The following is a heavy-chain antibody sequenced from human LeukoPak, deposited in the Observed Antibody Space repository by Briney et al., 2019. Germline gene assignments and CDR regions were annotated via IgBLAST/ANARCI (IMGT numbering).Heavy chain of an antibody. Sequence: SETLSLTCTVSGGSISSYYWSWIRQPPGKGLEWIGYIYYSGSTNYNPSLKSRVTISVDTSKNQFSLKLSSVTAADTAVYYCARTHPSRYYYDSSGYYSDHFDYWGQGTLVTVSS. V-gene: IGHV4-59*08. CDR1: GGSISSYY. CDR3: ARTHPSRYYYDSSGYYSDHFDY. J-gene: IGHJ4*02. CDR2: IYYSGST. D-gene: IGHD3-22*01.